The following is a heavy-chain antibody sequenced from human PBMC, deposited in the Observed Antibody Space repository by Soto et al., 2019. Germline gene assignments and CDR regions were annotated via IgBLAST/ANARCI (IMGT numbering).Heavy chain of an antibody. D-gene: IGHD3-3*01. CDR3: ARDEYFGVVIIPFDY. CDR1: GFTFSSYS. J-gene: IGHJ4*02. Sequence: GGSLRLSCAASGFTFSSYSMNWVRQAPGKGLEWVSSISSSSSYIYYADSVKGRFTISRDNAKNSLYLQMNSLRAEDTAVYYCARDEYFGVVIIPFDYWGQGTLVTVSS. V-gene: IGHV3-21*01. CDR2: ISSSSSYI.